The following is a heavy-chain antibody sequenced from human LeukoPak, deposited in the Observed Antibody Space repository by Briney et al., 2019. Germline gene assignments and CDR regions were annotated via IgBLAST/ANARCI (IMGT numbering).Heavy chain of an antibody. D-gene: IGHD3-10*01. J-gene: IGHJ5*02. CDR3: ARHYYGSGSYYP. V-gene: IGHV4-34*01. CDR2: INHSGST. CDR1: GGSFSGYY. Sequence: SKTLSLTCAVYGGSFSGYYWSWIRQPPGKGLEWIGEINHSGSTNYNPSLKSRVTISVDTSKNQFSLKLSSVTAADTAVYYCARHYYGSGSYYPWGQGTLVTVSS.